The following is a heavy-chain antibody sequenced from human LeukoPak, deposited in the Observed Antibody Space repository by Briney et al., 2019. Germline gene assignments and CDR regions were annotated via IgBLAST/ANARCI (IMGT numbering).Heavy chain of an antibody. V-gene: IGHV4-34*01. D-gene: IGHD6-13*01. CDR3: ARDWQQLKGNWFDP. Sequence: SETLSLTCAVYGGSFSGYYWSWIRQPPGKGLEWIGEINHSGSTNYNPSLKSRVSISVDTSKNQFFLKLSSVTAADTAVYYCARDWQQLKGNWFDPWGQGTLVTVSS. CDR2: INHSGST. CDR1: GGSFSGYY. J-gene: IGHJ5*02.